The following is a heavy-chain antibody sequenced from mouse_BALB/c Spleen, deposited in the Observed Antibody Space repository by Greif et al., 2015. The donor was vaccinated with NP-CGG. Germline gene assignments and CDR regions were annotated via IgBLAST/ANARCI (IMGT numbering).Heavy chain of an antibody. J-gene: IGHJ1*01. CDR1: GFNIKDTY. CDR2: IDPANGNT. CDR3: ARWDWYFDV. V-gene: IGHV14-3*02. Sequence: EVQRVESGAELVKPGASVKLSCTASGFNIKDTYMHWVKQRPEQGLEWIGRIDPANGNTKYDPKFQGKATITADTSPNTAYLQLSSLTSEDIAVYYCARWDWYFDVWGAGTTVTVSS.